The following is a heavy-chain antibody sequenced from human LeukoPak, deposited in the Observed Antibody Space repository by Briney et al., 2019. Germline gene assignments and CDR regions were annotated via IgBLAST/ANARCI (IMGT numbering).Heavy chain of an antibody. J-gene: IGHJ4*02. CDR1: GGSFSGYY. D-gene: IGHD3-10*01. V-gene: IGHV4-34*01. CDR3: ARTQGSYIDY. Sequence: SETLSLTCAVYGGSFSGYYWSWIRQPPGKGLEWIGEINHGGSTNYNPSLKSRVTISVDTSKNQFSLKLSSVTAADTAVYYCARTQGSYIDYWGQGTLVTVSS. CDR2: INHGGST.